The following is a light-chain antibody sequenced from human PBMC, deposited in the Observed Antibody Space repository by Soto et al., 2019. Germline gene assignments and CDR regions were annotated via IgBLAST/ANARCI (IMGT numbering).Light chain of an antibody. Sequence: QSALTQPRSVSGSPGQSVTISCTGTSSDVGGYNYVSWYQQHPGKAPKLMIYDVSKRPSGVPDRFSGSKSGNTASLTISVLQAEDEADYYCCSYAGSYTWVFGGGTKVTVL. CDR3: CSYAGSYTWV. CDR1: SSDVGGYNY. V-gene: IGLV2-11*01. J-gene: IGLJ3*02. CDR2: DVS.